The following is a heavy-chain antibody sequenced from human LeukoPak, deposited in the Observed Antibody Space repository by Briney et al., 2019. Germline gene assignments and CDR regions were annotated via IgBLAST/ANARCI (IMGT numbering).Heavy chain of an antibody. J-gene: IGHJ5*02. CDR1: GGSISGYY. Sequence: SETLSLTCTVSGGSISGYYWSWIRQPAGKGLEWIGRIYTSGSTNYNPSLKSRVTMSVDTSKNQLSLKLSSVTAADTAVYYCAREGRLWAYCSGGSCFDASFTSEYSYNWFDPWGQGTLVTVSS. V-gene: IGHV4-4*07. CDR2: IYTSGST. D-gene: IGHD2-15*01. CDR3: AREGRLWAYCSGGSCFDASFTSEYSYNWFDP.